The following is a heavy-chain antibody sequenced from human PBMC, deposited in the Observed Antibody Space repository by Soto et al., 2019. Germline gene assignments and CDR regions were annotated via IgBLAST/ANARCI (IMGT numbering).Heavy chain of an antibody. CDR3: AKDHRAPYYNILTDYYNVYYFDY. CDR1: RFTFNKYA. V-gene: IGHV3-64D*06. J-gene: IGHJ4*02. Sequence: PGGSLRLSCSASRFTFNKYAMHWVRQAPGTGLEYVSSISDTGGSKSHADSVKGRFTISRYNSKDTVFLQMTSLRAEDTAVYYCAKDHRAPYYNILTDYYNVYYFDYWGQGTPVTVSS. D-gene: IGHD3-9*01. CDR2: ISDTGGSK.